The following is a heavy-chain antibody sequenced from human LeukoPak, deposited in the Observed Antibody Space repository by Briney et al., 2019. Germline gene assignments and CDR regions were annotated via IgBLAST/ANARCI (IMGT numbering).Heavy chain of an antibody. CDR2: ISSSGSTI. CDR1: GFTFSDYY. J-gene: IGHJ4*02. Sequence: PGGSLRLSCAASGFTFSDYYMSWIRQAPGKGLKWVSYISSSGSTIYYADSVKGRFTISRDNAKNSLYLQMNSLRAEDTAVYYCANDLKATMVRGVIRYDYWDQGTLVTVSS. V-gene: IGHV3-11*01. CDR3: ANDLKATMVRGVIRYDY. D-gene: IGHD3-10*01.